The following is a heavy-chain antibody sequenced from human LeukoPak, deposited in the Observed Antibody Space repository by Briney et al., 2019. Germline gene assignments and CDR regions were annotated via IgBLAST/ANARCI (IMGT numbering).Heavy chain of an antibody. CDR3: AAPTISGGSWSDYYYHYYGMDV. D-gene: IGHD2-15*01. CDR1: GYTFTSFH. Sequence: ASVKVSCKASGYTFTSFHMHWVRQDPGQGLEWMGIINPSGGGTSYPQKFQGRVTMTTDTSTSTAYMELRSLRSDDTAVYYCAAPTISGGSWSDYYYHYYGMDVWGQGTTVTVSS. J-gene: IGHJ6*02. V-gene: IGHV1-46*01. CDR2: INPSGGGT.